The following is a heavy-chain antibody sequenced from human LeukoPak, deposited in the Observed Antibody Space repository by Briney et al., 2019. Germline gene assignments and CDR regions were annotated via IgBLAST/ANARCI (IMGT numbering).Heavy chain of an antibody. CDR2: ISGGGTTI. Sequence: GGSLRLSCAAPGFTFSNYGMNWVRQAPGKGLEWVSYISGGGTTIYYADSVKGRFTISRDSAKDSLDLQMNSLRAEDTAVYYCAREPVYYYYMDVWGKGTTVTVSS. J-gene: IGHJ6*03. CDR3: AREPVYYYYMDV. V-gene: IGHV3-48*01. CDR1: GFTFSNYG.